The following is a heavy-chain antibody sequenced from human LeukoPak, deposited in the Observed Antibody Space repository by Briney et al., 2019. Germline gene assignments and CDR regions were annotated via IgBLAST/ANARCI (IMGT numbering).Heavy chain of an antibody. D-gene: IGHD3-10*01. Sequence: GGSLRLSCQASGFTFSDYAMSWVRQAPGKGLEWVSSIDPDGGSFFADSVKGRFTISRDDSRSVVYLQMNTLSAEGTAVYYCARSGVATCHYWGQGILVAVSS. CDR3: ARSGVATCHY. CDR1: GFTFSDYA. CDR2: IDPDGGS. J-gene: IGHJ4*02. V-gene: IGHV3-23*01.